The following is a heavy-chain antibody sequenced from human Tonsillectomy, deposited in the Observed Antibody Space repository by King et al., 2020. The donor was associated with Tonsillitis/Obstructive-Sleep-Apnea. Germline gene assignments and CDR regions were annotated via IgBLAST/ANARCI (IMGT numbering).Heavy chain of an antibody. CDR1: GFTFSSYA. Sequence: VQLVESGGGVVQPGRSLRLSCAASGFTFSSYAMHWVRQAPGKGLEWVAVISFDGSNKYYADSVKGRFTISRDNSKNTVYLQMNSLRAEDTALYYCARDLAWGLGGELRSFDNWGQGTQVTLSS. J-gene: IGHJ4*02. CDR3: ARDLAWGLGGELRSFDN. CDR2: ISFDGSNK. D-gene: IGHD3-16*01. V-gene: IGHV3-30*04.